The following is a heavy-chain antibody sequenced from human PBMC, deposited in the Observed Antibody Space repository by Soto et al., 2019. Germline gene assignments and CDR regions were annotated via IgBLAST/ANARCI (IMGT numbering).Heavy chain of an antibody. Sequence: VASAKVCWKSCGLRFVSCARCWARHATAQGLEWMGWISGYNADTNYVQKLQGRVTMTTDTSTSTAYMELRSLRYDDTAVYYCARVNSSGWRGPYFDYWGQGTLVTVSS. CDR1: GLRFVSCA. CDR2: ISGYNADT. CDR3: ARVNSSGWRGPYFDY. V-gene: IGHV1-18*01. J-gene: IGHJ4*02. D-gene: IGHD6-19*01.